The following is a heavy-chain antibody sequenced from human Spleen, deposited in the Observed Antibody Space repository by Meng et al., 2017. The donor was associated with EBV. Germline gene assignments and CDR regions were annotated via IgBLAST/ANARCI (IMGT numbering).Heavy chain of an antibody. V-gene: IGHV4-4*02. D-gene: IGHD3-3*01. Sequence: QLPLAEAAPGIVQPSWNLSPLWPFSGDSIRSRHWWSWVRQPPGKGLEWIGEISHSGSTNHNPSLKNRVTISADRSKNQFSLKVRSVSAADTAVYYCARRAIYGVVNFDYWGQGTLVTVSS. CDR3: ARRAIYGVVNFDY. J-gene: IGHJ4*02. CDR2: ISHSGST. CDR1: GDSIRSRHW.